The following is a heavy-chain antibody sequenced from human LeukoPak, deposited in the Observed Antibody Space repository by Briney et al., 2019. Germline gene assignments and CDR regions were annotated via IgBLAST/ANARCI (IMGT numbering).Heavy chain of an antibody. J-gene: IGHJ6*02. CDR1: GYTFTSSG. D-gene: IGHD3-3*01. Sequence: ASVKSSCKASGYTFTSSGISWVRQTPGQGLEWMGWISAYNGNTNNAQKIQGRITTTTDTSTSTAYMELRSMRSDDTAVYYCARKGAYLEWISHYYYGMDVWGQGTTVTVSS. V-gene: IGHV1-18*01. CDR2: ISAYNGNT. CDR3: ARKGAYLEWISHYYYGMDV.